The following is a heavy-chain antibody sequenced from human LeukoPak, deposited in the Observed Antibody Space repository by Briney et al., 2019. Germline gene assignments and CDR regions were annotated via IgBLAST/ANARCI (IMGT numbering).Heavy chain of an antibody. CDR3: ARETYGDYAFDY. CDR2: INWNGGST. J-gene: IGHJ4*02. V-gene: IGHV3-20*04. CDR1: GFTFDDYG. D-gene: IGHD4-17*01. Sequence: GGSLRLSCAASGFTFDDYGMSWVRQAPGKGLEWVSGINWNGGSTGYADSVKGRFTISRDNAKNSLSLQMNSLRAEDTAVYYCARETYGDYAFDYWGQGTLVTVSS.